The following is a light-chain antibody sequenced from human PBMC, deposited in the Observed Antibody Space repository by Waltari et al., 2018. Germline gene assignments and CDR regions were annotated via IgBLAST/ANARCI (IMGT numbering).Light chain of an antibody. CDR1: QSVSIY. J-gene: IGKJ5*01. CDR2: VAS. Sequence: EIVLTQSPATLSLSPGERATLSCRASQSVSIYLAWYQHKPGQAPRLLIYVASNRATGLPARFSGSVSGTDFTLTISSLGPEDFAVYYCQQRTNWITFGQGTRLEIK. CDR3: QQRTNWIT. V-gene: IGKV3-11*01.